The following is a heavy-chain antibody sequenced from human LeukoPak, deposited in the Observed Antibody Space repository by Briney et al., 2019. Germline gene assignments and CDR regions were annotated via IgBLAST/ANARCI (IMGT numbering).Heavy chain of an antibody. CDR1: RGTFSSYA. J-gene: IGHJ4*02. D-gene: IGHD3-22*01. V-gene: IGHV1-69*13. CDR2: IIPIFGTA. Sequence: SVKVSCKASRGTFSSYAINWVRQAPGQGLEWMGGIIPIFGTANYAQKFQGRVTITADESTSTAYMELSSLRSEDTAVYYCARGTIDYYDSSGYSSPLDYWGQGTLVTVSS. CDR3: ARGTIDYYDSSGYSSPLDY.